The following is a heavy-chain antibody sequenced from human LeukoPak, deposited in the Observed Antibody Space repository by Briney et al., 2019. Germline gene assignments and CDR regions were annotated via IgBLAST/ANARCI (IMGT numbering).Heavy chain of an antibody. CDR2: ISSNGGST. CDR1: GFTFSSYA. D-gene: IGHD3-3*01. J-gene: IGHJ6*02. CDR3: ARSSSYYDFSSGMDV. Sequence: GGSLRLSCGASGFTFSSYAMHWVRQAPGKGLEYVSAISSNGGSTYYANSVKGRFTISRDNSKNTLYLQMGSLRAEDMAVYYCARSSSYYDFSSGMDVWGQVTTVTVSS. V-gene: IGHV3-64*01.